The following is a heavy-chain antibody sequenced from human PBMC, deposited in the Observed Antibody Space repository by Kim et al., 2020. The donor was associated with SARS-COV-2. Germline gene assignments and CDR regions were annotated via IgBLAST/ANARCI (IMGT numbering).Heavy chain of an antibody. CDR3: ARDGFVAAGDVRTGFDV. CDR1: GFTFDDYA. D-gene: IGHD4-17*01. Sequence: GGSLRLSCAASGFTFDDYAMHWVRQVPGKGLEWVSGINWISGTIDYGASVKGRFIISRDNSRSSLYLQMNNLRPEDTALYYCARDGFVAAGDVRTGFDVWGQGTMVTVSS. V-gene: IGHV3-9*01. J-gene: IGHJ3*01. CDR2: INWISGTI.